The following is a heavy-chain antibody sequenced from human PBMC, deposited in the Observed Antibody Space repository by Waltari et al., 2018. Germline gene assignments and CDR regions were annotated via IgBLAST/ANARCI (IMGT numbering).Heavy chain of an antibody. CDR2: IWYDGSNK. Sequence: QVQLVESGGGVVQPGRSLRLSCAASGFTFSSYGMPWVRQAPGKGLEWVAVIWYDGSNKYYADSVKGRFTISRDNSKNTLYLQMNSLRAEDTAVYYCAKEDGGYSYGYSTFDYWGQGTLVTVSS. CDR1: GFTFSSYG. J-gene: IGHJ4*02. D-gene: IGHD5-18*01. CDR3: AKEDGGYSYGYSTFDY. V-gene: IGHV3-33*06.